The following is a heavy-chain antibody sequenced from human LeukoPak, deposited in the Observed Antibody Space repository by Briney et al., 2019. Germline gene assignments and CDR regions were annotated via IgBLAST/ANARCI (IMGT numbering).Heavy chain of an antibody. CDR3: TRHGTPGIAVAGGNSDY. Sequence: GGSLKLSCAASGFTFSGSAMHWVRQASGKGLEWVDRIRSKANSYATAYVASVKGRFTISRDDSKNTAYLKMNSLKTEDTAVYYCTRHGTPGIAVAGGNSDYWGQGTLVTVSS. CDR1: GFTFSGSA. D-gene: IGHD6-19*01. CDR2: IRSKANSYAT. V-gene: IGHV3-73*01. J-gene: IGHJ4*02.